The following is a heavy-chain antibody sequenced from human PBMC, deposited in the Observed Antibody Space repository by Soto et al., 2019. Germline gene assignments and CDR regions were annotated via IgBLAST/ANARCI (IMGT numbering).Heavy chain of an antibody. D-gene: IGHD2-15*01. CDR1: GYTFTSYA. J-gene: IGHJ4*02. CDR2: INAGNGNT. CDR3: ARAPGAAPLVY. Sequence: QVQLVQSGAEVKKPGASVKVSCKASGYTFTSYAMHWVRQAPGQRLEWMGWINAGNGNTKYSKKFQGRVTITRDTSASTAYMELSSLRSEDTAVYYCARAPGAAPLVYWGQGTLVTVSS. V-gene: IGHV1-3*01.